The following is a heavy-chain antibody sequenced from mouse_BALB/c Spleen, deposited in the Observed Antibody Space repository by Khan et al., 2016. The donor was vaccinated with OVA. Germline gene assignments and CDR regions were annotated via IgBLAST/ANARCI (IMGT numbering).Heavy chain of an antibody. CDR3: ARLGYSYGSTYVY. J-gene: IGHJ2*01. CDR2: INPSTAYT. Sequence: VQLQESGAELAKPGASVKMSCKASGYTFTTYWMHWVKQRPGQGLEWIGYINPSTAYTEYNQKFKDMATLTADKSSSTAYMQLSSLTSEDSAVYYCARLGYSYGSTYVYWGQGTTLTVSS. CDR1: GYTFTTYW. V-gene: IGHV1-7*01. D-gene: IGHD1-1*01.